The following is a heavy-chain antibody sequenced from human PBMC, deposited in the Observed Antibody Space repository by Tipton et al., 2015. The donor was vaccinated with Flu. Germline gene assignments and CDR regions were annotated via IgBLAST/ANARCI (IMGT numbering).Heavy chain of an antibody. CDR2: IGGGGATT. J-gene: IGHJ6*02. CDR1: GFTFSRYG. CDR3: ARGPLPDSNWYNGMDV. Sequence: SLRLSCAASGFTFSRYGMSWVRQAPGKGLEWVSAIGGGGATTYFADSVKGRFTISRENAKNFLYVQMNSLRAGDSAVYYCARGPLPDSNWYNGMDVWGQGP. D-gene: IGHD6-13*01. V-gene: IGHV3-23*01.